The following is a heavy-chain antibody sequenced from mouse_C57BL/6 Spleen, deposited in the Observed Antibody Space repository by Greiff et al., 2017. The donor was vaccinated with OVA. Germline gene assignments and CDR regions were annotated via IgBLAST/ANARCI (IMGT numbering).Heavy chain of an antibody. Sequence: QVQLQQSGAELARPGASVKMSCKASGYTFTSYTMHWVQQRPGQGLEWIGYINPSSGYTKYNQKFKDKATLTADKSSSTAYMQLSSLTSEDSAVYYCARSDGYQYYFDYWGQGTTLTVSS. CDR2: INPSSGYT. CDR3: ARSDGYQYYFDY. J-gene: IGHJ2*01. D-gene: IGHD2-3*01. V-gene: IGHV1-4*01. CDR1: GYTFTSYT.